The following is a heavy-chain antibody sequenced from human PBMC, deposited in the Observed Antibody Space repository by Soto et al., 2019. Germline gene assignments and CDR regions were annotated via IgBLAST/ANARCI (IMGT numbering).Heavy chain of an antibody. J-gene: IGHJ5*02. D-gene: IGHD2-15*01. CDR1: GFTVSSNY. V-gene: IGHV3-53*01. CDR2: IYSGGST. CDR3: ARSLAGPNWFDP. Sequence: PGGSLRLSCAASGFTVSSNYMSWVRQAPGKGLEWVSVIYSGGSTYYADSVKGRFTISRDNSKNTLYLQMNSLRAEDTAVYYCARSLAGPNWFDPWGQGTLVTAPQ.